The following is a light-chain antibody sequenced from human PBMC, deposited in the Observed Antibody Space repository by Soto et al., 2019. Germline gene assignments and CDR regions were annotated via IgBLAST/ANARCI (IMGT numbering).Light chain of an antibody. V-gene: IGLV1-47*01. J-gene: IGLJ2*01. CDR3: AAWDYSLNGVE. CDR1: SSNIGRNY. Sequence: QSVLTQPHSASGTPGQTVTISCSGSSSNIGRNYVYWYQQLPGTAPKLLIYRNNQRASGVPDRFSCAKSGTSAPLAISGLRSEDEADYYSAAWDYSLNGVEVGGGTQRADL. CDR2: RNN.